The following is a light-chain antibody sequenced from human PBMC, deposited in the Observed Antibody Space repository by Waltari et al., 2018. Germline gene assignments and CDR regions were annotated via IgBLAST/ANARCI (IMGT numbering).Light chain of an antibody. CDR1: QSVTTN. V-gene: IGKV3-15*01. Sequence: ETLMTQSPATLSVSPGERVTLSCRASQSVTTNLAWYQQKPGQAPRLLIYRASTRATGVPARFSGSRSGTEFTLTSNALQSEDFAVYYCHQYNNWPPNTFGQGTLLEIK. CDR2: RAS. CDR3: HQYNNWPPNT. J-gene: IGKJ2*01.